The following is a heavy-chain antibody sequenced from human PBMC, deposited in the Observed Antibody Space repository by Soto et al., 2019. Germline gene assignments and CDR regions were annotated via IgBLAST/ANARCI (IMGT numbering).Heavy chain of an antibody. CDR3: ATEYSTGWHY. Sequence: PSETMSLTGSVSVDSISGGTYYWGWIRQPPGKGLEWIGNIYYSGSTYYNPSLKSRVTISVDTSKNQFSLKLNSVTPEDTAVYYCATEYSTGWHYWGQGMLVT. D-gene: IGHD6-19*01. CDR1: VDSISGGTYY. J-gene: IGHJ4*02. V-gene: IGHV4-39*01. CDR2: IYYSGST.